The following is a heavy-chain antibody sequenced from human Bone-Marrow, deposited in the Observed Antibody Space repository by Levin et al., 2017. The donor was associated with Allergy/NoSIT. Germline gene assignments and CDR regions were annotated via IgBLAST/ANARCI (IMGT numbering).Heavy chain of an antibody. CDR2: VYQSGNT. CDR1: GVSVTSGSYY. J-gene: IGHJ4*02. V-gene: IGHV4-61*01. D-gene: IGHD3-9*01. CDR3: ARLSGRNYDVLTGYYGGYFDS. Sequence: SETLSLTCTVSGVSVTSGSYYWNWVRQSPGKGLEWIGLVYQSGNTNYNASLRSRVIISLDTSKNQFSLKLTSLTAADTALYYCARLSGRNYDVLTGYYGGYFDSWGQGTRVTVSS.